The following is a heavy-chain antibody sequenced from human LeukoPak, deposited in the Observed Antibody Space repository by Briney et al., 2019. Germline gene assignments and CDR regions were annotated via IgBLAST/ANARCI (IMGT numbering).Heavy chain of an antibody. V-gene: IGHV4-31*03. D-gene: IGHD4-17*01. CDR2: IYYSGST. CDR1: GGSISSGGYY. Sequence: SETLSLTCTVSGGSISSGGYYWSWIRQHPGKGLEWVGYIYYSGSTYYNPSLKSRDTISVDTSKNQFSLKLSSVTAADTAVYYCARRRGGYGDPGMDVWGKGTTVTVSS. J-gene: IGHJ6*04. CDR3: ARRRGGYGDPGMDV.